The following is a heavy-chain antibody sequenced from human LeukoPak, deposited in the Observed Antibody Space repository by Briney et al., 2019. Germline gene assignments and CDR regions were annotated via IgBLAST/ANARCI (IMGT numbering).Heavy chain of an antibody. Sequence: GSLRLSCTASGFIFSGSWMAWIRQAPGKGLEWVAIIKKDGSEKYYVDSMKGRFTISRDNAKNSLFLQMNSLRAEDTAIYYCTTDTWYSAGHWGQGALVTVSS. CDR2: IKKDGSEK. CDR3: TTDTWYSAGH. J-gene: IGHJ4*02. V-gene: IGHV3-7*03. D-gene: IGHD2-15*01. CDR1: GFIFSGSW.